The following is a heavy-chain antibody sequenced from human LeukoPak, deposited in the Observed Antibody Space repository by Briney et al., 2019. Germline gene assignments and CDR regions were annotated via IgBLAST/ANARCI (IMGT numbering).Heavy chain of an antibody. CDR2: IYYSGST. J-gene: IGHJ3*02. CDR3: ARLSDSSSWAADAFDI. D-gene: IGHD6-13*01. Sequence: SETLSLTCTVSGGSLSSYYWSWIRQPPGKGLEWIGYIYYSGSTTYNPSPKSRATISLDTPKNQFSLKLSSVTAADTAVYYCARLSDSSSWAADAFDIWGQGTMVTVSS. V-gene: IGHV4-59*08. CDR1: GGSLSSYY.